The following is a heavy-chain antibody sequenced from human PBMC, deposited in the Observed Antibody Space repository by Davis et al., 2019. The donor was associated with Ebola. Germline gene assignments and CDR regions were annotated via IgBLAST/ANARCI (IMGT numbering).Heavy chain of an antibody. CDR1: RFTFSDYS. CDR3: AVIRGVMGY. D-gene: IGHD3-10*01. Sequence: GESLKISCAASRFTFSDYSMNWVRQAQGKGLEWVGRTKSKAYNYLTEYAASVQGRFTISRDDSKGSVYLQMNSLKIEDTAVYFCAVIRGVMGYWGQGTQVTVSS. CDR2: TKSKAYNYLT. V-gene: IGHV3-72*01. J-gene: IGHJ4*02.